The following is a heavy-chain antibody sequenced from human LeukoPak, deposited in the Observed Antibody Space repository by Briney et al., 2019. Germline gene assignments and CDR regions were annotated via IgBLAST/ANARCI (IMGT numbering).Heavy chain of an antibody. V-gene: IGHV3-33*01. CDR1: GFTFSSYG. D-gene: IGHD5-24*01. CDR2: IWYDGSNK. Sequence: GGSLRLSCAASGFTFSSYGMHWVRQAPGKGLEWVAVIWYDGSNKYYADSVKGRFTISRDNAKNSLYLQMNSLRAEDTAVYYCAREDGDAFDIWGQGTMVTVSS. J-gene: IGHJ3*02. CDR3: AREDGDAFDI.